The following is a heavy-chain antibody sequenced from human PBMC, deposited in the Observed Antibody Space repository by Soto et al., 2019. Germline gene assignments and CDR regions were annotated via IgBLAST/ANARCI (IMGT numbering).Heavy chain of an antibody. D-gene: IGHD3-22*01. CDR1: GGSFNGYY. CDR3: ARELGDSSGYPPGY. V-gene: IGHV4-59*01. J-gene: IGHJ4*02. CDR2: IYYSGST. Sequence: SETLSLTCAVYGGSFNGYYWSWIRQPPGKGLEWIGYIYYSGSTNYNPSLKSRVTISVDTSKYQFSLKLSSVTAADTAVYYCARELGDSSGYPPGYWGQGTLVTVSS.